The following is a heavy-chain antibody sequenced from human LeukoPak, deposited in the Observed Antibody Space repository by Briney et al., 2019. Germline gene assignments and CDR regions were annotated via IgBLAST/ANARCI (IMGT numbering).Heavy chain of an antibody. Sequence: PGGSLRLSCAASGFTFSSYAMSWVRQAPGKGLEWVSVISGGGDGMYYADSVKGRFTISRDNSKNTLYLQMNSLRAEDTAAYYCARWETMERGDYWGQGTLVTVSS. CDR2: ISGGGDGM. CDR3: ARWETMERGDY. J-gene: IGHJ4*02. D-gene: IGHD3-10*01. CDR1: GFTFSSYA. V-gene: IGHV3-23*01.